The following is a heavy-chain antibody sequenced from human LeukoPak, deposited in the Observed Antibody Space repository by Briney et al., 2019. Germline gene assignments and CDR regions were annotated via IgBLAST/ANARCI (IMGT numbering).Heavy chain of an antibody. CDR1: GFTFNSYA. CDR3: ATYRQVLLPFES. V-gene: IGHV3-23*01. J-gene: IGHJ4*02. D-gene: IGHD2-8*02. Sequence: GGSLRLSCAASGFTFNSYAMSWVRQAPGKGLEWVSGISGSGGSTYYADSVRGRFTISRDNSKSTLSLQMNSLRAEDTAIYYCATYRQVLLPFESWGQGTLVTVSS. CDR2: ISGSGGST.